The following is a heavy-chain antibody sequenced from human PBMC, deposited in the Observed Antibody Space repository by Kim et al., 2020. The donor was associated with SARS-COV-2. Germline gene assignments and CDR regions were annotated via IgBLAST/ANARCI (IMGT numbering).Heavy chain of an antibody. D-gene: IGHD6-19*01. Sequence: GGSLRLSCAASGFTFSSYGMHWVRHAPGKGLEWVAVIWYDGSNKYYADSVKGRFTISRDNSKNTLYLQMNSLRAEDTAVYYCAKEAISSGWSNYYFDYWGQGTLVTVSS. CDR1: GFTFSSYG. CDR3: AKEAISSGWSNYYFDY. V-gene: IGHV3-33*06. CDR2: IWYDGSNK. J-gene: IGHJ4*02.